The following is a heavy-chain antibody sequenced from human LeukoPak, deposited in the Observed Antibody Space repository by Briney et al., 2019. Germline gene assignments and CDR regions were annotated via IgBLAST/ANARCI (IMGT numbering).Heavy chain of an antibody. J-gene: IGHJ3*02. V-gene: IGHV1-2*02. CDR1: GYTFTGYY. D-gene: IGHD4-17*01. CDR2: INPNGGGT. CDR3: ARDLNDYGDPAWAFDI. Sequence: ASVKVSCKASGYTFTGYYMHWVRQAPGQGLEWMGWINPNGGGTNYAQKFQGRVTMTRDTSISTAYMELSRLRSDDTAVYYCARDLNDYGDPAWAFDIWGQGTMVTVSS.